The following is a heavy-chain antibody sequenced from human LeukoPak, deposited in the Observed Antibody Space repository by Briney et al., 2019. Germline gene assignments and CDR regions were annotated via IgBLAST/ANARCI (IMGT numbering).Heavy chain of an antibody. CDR1: GFTFDDYA. CDR2: IYSGGGT. V-gene: IGHV3-23*03. J-gene: IGHJ4*02. CDR3: AKAPVTSCRGAYCYPFDS. D-gene: IGHD2-21*01. Sequence: PGGSLRLSCAASGFTFDDYAMHWVRQAPGKGLEWVSIIYSGGGTYHADSVRGRFTISRDNSKNTLYLQMNSLRAEDAAVYFCAKAPVTSCRGAYCYPFDSWGQGTLVTVSS.